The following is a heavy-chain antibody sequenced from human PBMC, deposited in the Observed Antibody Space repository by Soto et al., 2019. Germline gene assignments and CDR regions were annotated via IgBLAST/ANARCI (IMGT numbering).Heavy chain of an antibody. CDR3: ARYYYDSSGYSLLDY. J-gene: IGHJ4*02. Sequence: ASVKVSCKASGYTFTGYYMHWVRQAPGQGLEWMGWINPNSGGTNYAQKSQGRVTMTRDTSISTAYMELSRLRSDDTAVYYCARYYYDSSGYSLLDYWGQGTLVTVSS. CDR2: INPNSGGT. CDR1: GYTFTGYY. D-gene: IGHD3-22*01. V-gene: IGHV1-2*02.